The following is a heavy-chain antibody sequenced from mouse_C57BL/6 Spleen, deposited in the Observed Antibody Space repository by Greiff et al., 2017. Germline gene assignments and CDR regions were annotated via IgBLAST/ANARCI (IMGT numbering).Heavy chain of an antibody. CDR3: ARDYGVGGFAY. V-gene: IGHV1-64*01. D-gene: IGHD1-1*01. Sequence: VQLQQPGAELVKPGASVKLSCKASGYTFTSYWMHWVKQRPGQGLEWIGMIHPISGSTNYNEKFKSKATLTVDKSSSTAYMQLSSLTSEDSAVYYCARDYGVGGFAYWGQGTLVTVSA. J-gene: IGHJ3*01. CDR2: IHPISGST. CDR1: GYTFTSYW.